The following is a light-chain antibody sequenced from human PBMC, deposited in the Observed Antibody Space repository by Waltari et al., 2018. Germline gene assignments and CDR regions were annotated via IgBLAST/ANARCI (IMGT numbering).Light chain of an antibody. CDR2: GAS. J-gene: IGKJ3*01. CDR3: QQYGSSLFT. Sequence: EIVVTQSPGTLSLSPGERDTLSCRASQSVSSSYLAWSQQKPGKAPRLLIYGASSRATGIPDRVSGSGSGTDFTLTISRLEPEDFAVYYCQQYGSSLFTFGPGTKVDIK. CDR1: QSVSSSY. V-gene: IGKV3-20*01.